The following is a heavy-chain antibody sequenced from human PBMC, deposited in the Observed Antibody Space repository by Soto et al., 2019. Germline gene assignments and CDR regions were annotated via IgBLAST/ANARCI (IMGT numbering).Heavy chain of an antibody. V-gene: IGHV1-69*13. CDR1: GGTFSSYA. D-gene: IGHD2-2*02. Sequence: GASVKVSCKASGGTFSSYAISWVRQAPGQGLEWMGGIIPIFGTANYAQKFQGRVTITADESTSTAYMELSSLRSEDTAVYYCAREGYCSSTSCYTWAFQIWGQGTKVTVSS. J-gene: IGHJ3*02. CDR2: IIPIFGTA. CDR3: AREGYCSSTSCYTWAFQI.